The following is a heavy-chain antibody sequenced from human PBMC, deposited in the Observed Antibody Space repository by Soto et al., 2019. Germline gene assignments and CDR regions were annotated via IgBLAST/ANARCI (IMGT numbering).Heavy chain of an antibody. CDR1: GFSFSTYT. CDR3: VKDFTPDGYWDFDY. V-gene: IGHV3-23*01. Sequence: EVQLLESGGNLVQPGGSLRLSCEASGFSFSTYTMSWVRQSPGKGLEWVSAVLQTGTSTYYADSVKGRFTISRDNSKNTLYLQMNNLRAEDTAVYYCVKDFTPDGYWDFDYWGQGTLVTVSS. D-gene: IGHD4-17*01. J-gene: IGHJ4*02. CDR2: VLQTGTST.